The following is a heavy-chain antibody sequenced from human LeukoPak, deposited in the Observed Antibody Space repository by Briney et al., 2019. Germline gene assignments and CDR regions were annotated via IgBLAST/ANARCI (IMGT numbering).Heavy chain of an antibody. Sequence: PGGSLRLSCAASGFTFSSYAMSWVRQAPGKGLEWVSAISGSGGSTYYADSVKGRFTISRDNSKNTLYLQMNSLRAEDTAVYYCAKAATDLEDIVVVVAATPGNWFDPWGQGTLVTVSS. CDR3: AKAATDLEDIVVVVAATPGNWFDP. CDR2: ISGSGGST. D-gene: IGHD2-15*01. V-gene: IGHV3-23*01. J-gene: IGHJ5*02. CDR1: GFTFSSYA.